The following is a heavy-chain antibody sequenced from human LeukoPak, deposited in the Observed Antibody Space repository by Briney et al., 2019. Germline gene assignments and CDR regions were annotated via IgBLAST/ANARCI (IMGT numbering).Heavy chain of an antibody. CDR2: IKSKTDGGTT. CDR3: TTGYCTNGVCYTWAFDT. V-gene: IGHV3-15*01. CDR1: GFTFSNAW. Sequence: GGSLRLSCAASGFTFSNAWMSWVRQAPGKGLEWVGRIKSKTDGGTTDYAAPVKGRFTISRDDSKNTLYLQMNSLKTEDTAVYYCTTGYCTNGVCYTWAFDTWGQGTMVTVSS. D-gene: IGHD2-8*01. J-gene: IGHJ3*02.